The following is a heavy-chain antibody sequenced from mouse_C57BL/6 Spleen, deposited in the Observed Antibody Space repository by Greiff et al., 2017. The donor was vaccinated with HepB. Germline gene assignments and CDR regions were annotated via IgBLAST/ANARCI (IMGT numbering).Heavy chain of an antibody. V-gene: IGHV1-50*01. Sequence: QVQLQQSGAELVKPGASVKLSCKASGYTFTSYWMQWVKQRPGQGLEWIGEIDPSDSYTNYNQKFKGKATLTVDTSSSTAYMQLSSLTSEDSAVYYGAIYYGNYWGQGTTLTVSS. J-gene: IGHJ2*01. CDR1: GYTFTSYW. CDR2: IDPSDSYT. D-gene: IGHD2-1*01. CDR3: AIYYGNY.